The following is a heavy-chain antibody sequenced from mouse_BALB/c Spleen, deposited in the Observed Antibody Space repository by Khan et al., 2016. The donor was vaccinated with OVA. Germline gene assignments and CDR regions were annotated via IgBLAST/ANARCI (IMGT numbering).Heavy chain of an antibody. CDR2: INPFNDGP. CDR1: GYTFTNYV. CDR3: AREASNWDFSFPY. Sequence: VQLQQSGPELIKPGASVKMSCKASGYTFTNYVIHWVRQRPGQGLEWIGYINPFNDGPRYNEKFIGKATLTSDKSSSTAYLEFSSLTSEDSAVYYCAREASNWDFSFPYWGQGTLVTVSA. J-gene: IGHJ3*01. D-gene: IGHD4-1*01. V-gene: IGHV1S136*01.